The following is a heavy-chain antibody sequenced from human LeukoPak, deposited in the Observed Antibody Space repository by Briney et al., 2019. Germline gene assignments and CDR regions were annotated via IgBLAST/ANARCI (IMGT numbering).Heavy chain of an antibody. CDR1: GYTFTSYD. D-gene: IGHD1-26*01. J-gene: IGHJ4*02. CDR3: ARGSGSYGY. V-gene: IGHV1-8*03. Sequence: ASVKVSCKASGYTFTSYDINWVRQATGQGLEWMGWMNPNSGNTGYAQKFQSRVTITRNTSISTAYMELTSLRSDDTAVYYCARGSGSYGYWGQGTLVTVSS. CDR2: MNPNSGNT.